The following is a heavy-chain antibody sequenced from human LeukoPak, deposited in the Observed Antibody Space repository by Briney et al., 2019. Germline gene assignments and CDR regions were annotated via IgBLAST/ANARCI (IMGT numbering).Heavy chain of an antibody. V-gene: IGHV1-24*01. CDR2: FDPEDGET. Sequence: ASVKVSCKVSGYTLTELSMHRVRQAPGKGLEWMGGFDPEDGETIYAQKFQGRVTMTEDTSTDTAYMELSSLRSEDTAVYYCARMVQLWLAQYYYGMDVWGQGTTVTVSS. J-gene: IGHJ6*02. CDR1: GYTLTELS. D-gene: IGHD5-18*01. CDR3: ARMVQLWLAQYYYGMDV.